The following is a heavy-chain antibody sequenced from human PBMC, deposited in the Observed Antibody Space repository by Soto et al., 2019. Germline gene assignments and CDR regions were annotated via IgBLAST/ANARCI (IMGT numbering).Heavy chain of an antibody. V-gene: IGHV3-30*18. CDR3: AKDPNFMGYSYGAPFDP. CDR1: GFTFSSYG. Sequence: PGGSLRLSCAASGFTFSSYGMHWLRQAPGKGLEWVAVISYDGSNKYYADSVKGRFTISRDNSKNTLYLQMNSLRAEDTAVYYCAKDPNFMGYSYGAPFDPWGQGTLVTVSS. D-gene: IGHD5-18*01. CDR2: ISYDGSNK. J-gene: IGHJ5*02.